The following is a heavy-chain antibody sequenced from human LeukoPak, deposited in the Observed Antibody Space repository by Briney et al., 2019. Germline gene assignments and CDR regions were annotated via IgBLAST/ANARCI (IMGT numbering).Heavy chain of an antibody. CDR1: GFTVSSNY. CDR2: IYGGGNI. V-gene: IGHV3-53*01. Sequence: GGSLRLSCAASGFTVSSNYMNWVRQAPGKGLEWVSVIYGGGNIYYADSVKGRFTISRDNSKNTLYLQMNSLRAEDTAVYYCAKGSQQWLASGVYYYYYGMDVWGQGTTVTVSS. J-gene: IGHJ6*02. CDR3: AKGSQQWLASGVYYYYYGMDV. D-gene: IGHD6-19*01.